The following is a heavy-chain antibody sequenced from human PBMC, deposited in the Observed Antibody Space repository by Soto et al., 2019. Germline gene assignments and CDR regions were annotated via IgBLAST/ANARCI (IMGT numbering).Heavy chain of an antibody. CDR1: GGAFSGFD. V-gene: IGHV4-34*01. Sequence: SETLSLTCAVCGGAFSGFDCSWIRQSPGKGLEWVGEVHRRGSLNYNPSLKSRVTVSQDTSKKQLSLRLTSVTAADTGVYLCARYGRDDYGKNKWLDPWGPVTL. D-gene: IGHD2-21*02. CDR3: ARYGRDDYGKNKWLDP. CDR2: VHRRGSL. J-gene: IGHJ5*02.